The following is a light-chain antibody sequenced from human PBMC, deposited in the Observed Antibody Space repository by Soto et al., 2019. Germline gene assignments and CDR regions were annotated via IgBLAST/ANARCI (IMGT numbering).Light chain of an antibody. V-gene: IGLV2-14*01. CDR1: SSDVGGYNY. J-gene: IGLJ1*01. CDR3: SSYTSNDTYV. CDR2: DVS. Sequence: QSALTRAASVSGSPGQSIAISCTGTSSDVGGYNYVSWYQQHPGKAPKLMIHDVSNRPSGVSNRFSGSKSGNTASLTISGLQTDDEADYYCSSYTSNDTYVFGTGTKVTVL.